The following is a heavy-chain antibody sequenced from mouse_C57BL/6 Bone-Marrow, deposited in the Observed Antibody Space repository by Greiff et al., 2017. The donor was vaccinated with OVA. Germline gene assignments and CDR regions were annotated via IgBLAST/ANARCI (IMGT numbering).Heavy chain of an antibody. CDR1: GYTFTSYG. CDR2: IYPRSGNT. CDR3: ARDWGHYDGSSLAY. V-gene: IGHV1-81*01. D-gene: IGHD1-1*01. J-gene: IGHJ3*01. Sequence: VQLQQSGAELARPGASVKLFCKASGYTFTSYGISWVKQRTGQGLEWIGEIYPRSGNTYYNEKFKGKATLTADKSSSTAYMELRSLTSEDSAVYFCARDWGHYDGSSLAYWGQGTLVTVSA.